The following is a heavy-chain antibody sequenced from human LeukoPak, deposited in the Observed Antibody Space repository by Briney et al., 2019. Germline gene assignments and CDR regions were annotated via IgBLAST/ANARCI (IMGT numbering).Heavy chain of an antibody. D-gene: IGHD2-15*01. V-gene: IGHV1-8*01. CDR2: MNPNSGNT. Sequence: GASVKVSCKASGYTFTSYDINWVRQATGHGLEWMGWMNPNSGNTGYAQKFQGRVTMTRNTSISTAYMELSSLRSEDTAVYYCGRFLLPYGGWFDAWGQGTLVTVSS. CDR3: GRFLLPYGGWFDA. J-gene: IGHJ5*02. CDR1: GYTFTSYD.